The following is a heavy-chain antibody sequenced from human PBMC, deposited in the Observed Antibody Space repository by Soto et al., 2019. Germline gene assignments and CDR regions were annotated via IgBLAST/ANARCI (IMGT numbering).Heavy chain of an antibody. CDR1: GGSVSTGMKY. CDR3: MTAHEPRDFLGMPV. Sequence: SETLSLTCTVSGGSVSTGMKYWGWVRQPPGKALEFIGYMYKTGETLLNSSLKSRVTLSMETSKNQFSLTLSSVTAADTAVYFCMTAHEPRDFLGMPVWGPGTTVTVSS. V-gene: IGHV4-61*01. J-gene: IGHJ6*02. D-gene: IGHD2-2*01. CDR2: MYKTGET.